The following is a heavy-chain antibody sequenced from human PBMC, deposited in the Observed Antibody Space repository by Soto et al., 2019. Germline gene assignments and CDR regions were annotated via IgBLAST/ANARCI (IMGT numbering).Heavy chain of an antibody. CDR3: ARGEDAFFYCGLDV. V-gene: IGHV4-59*01. CDR1: GGSITSSY. Sequence: SETLSLTCTVSGGSITSSYWSWIRRPPGKGLEWIAYIYDTGISGYTPSTSYNPSLKSRVTMSVDTSKSQFSLKLTSVTAADTAVYYCARGEDAFFYCGLDVWGQGITVTVSS. CDR2: IYDTGISGYTPST. J-gene: IGHJ6*02.